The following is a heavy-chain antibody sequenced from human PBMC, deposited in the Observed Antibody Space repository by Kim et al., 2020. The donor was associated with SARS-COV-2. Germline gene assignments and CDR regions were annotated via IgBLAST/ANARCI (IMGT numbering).Heavy chain of an antibody. J-gene: IGHJ6*02. CDR1: GFTVSSNY. CDR3: ARGGLWFGELLFSYDYSYGRDV. CDR2: IYSGGST. V-gene: IGHV3-66*01. D-gene: IGHD3-10*01. Sequence: GGSLRLSCAASGFTVSSNYMSWVRQAPGKGLEWVSVIYSGGSTYYADSVKGRFTISRDNSKNTLYLQMNSLRAEDTAVYYCARGGLWFGELLFSYDYSYGRDVWGQGTTVTVSS.